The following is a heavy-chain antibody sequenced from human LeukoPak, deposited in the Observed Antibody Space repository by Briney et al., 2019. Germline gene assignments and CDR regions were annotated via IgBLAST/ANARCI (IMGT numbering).Heavy chain of an antibody. Sequence: GGSLRLSCAASGFTFSSYSMNWVRQAPGEGLEWVSSISSSSSYIYYADSVRGRFTISRDNAKNSLYLQMSSLRAEDTAVYYCATIPPTVTTVYFVYWGQGTLVTVSS. CDR2: ISSSSSYI. V-gene: IGHV3-21*01. CDR3: ATIPPTVTTVYFVY. D-gene: IGHD4-17*01. CDR1: GFTFSSYS. J-gene: IGHJ4*02.